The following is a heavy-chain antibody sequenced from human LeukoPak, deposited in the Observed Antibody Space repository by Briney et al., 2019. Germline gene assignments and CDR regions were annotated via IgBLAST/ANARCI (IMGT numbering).Heavy chain of an antibody. V-gene: IGHV3-30-3*01. Sequence: GGALRLSCAASGFTFSSYAMHWVRQAPGKGLEWVAVISYDGSNKYYADSVKGRFTISRDNSKNTLYLQMNSLRAEDTAVYYCARTLPGYGMDVWGQGTAVTVSS. J-gene: IGHJ6*02. CDR2: ISYDGSNK. CDR3: ARTLPGYGMDV. D-gene: IGHD1-14*01. CDR1: GFTFSSYA.